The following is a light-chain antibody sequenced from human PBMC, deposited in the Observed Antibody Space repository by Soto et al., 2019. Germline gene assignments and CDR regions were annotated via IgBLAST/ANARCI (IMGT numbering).Light chain of an antibody. V-gene: IGKV3-11*01. J-gene: IGKJ5*01. CDR3: QQLNYWPRIT. Sequence: EIVLTQSPGTLSLSPGERATLSCRASQSVSNNYLAWYQQKPGQAPRLLIYDASNRATGIPARFSGSGSGTDFTLTISSLQSEDFAVYYCQQLNYWPRITFGQGTRLEIK. CDR2: DAS. CDR1: QSVSNNY.